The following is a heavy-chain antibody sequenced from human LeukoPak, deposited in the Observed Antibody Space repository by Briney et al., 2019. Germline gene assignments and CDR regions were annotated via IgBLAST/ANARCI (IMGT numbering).Heavy chain of an antibody. CDR2: IWHDGSNK. CDR1: GFTFSSYG. Sequence: TGGSLRLSCAASGFTFSSYGMHWVRQAPGKGLEWVAVIWHDGSNKYYADSVKGRFTISRDNSKNTLYLQMNSLRAEDTAVYYCAREGYDYVWGSYRYTYYFDYWGQGTLVTVSS. D-gene: IGHD3-16*02. J-gene: IGHJ4*02. CDR3: AREGYDYVWGSYRYTYYFDY. V-gene: IGHV3-33*01.